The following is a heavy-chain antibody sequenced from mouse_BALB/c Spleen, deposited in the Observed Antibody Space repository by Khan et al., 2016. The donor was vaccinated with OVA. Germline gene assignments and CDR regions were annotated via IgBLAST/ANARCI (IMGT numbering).Heavy chain of an antibody. CDR3: ARSNGNYWFAY. CDR2: INTYTGEP. D-gene: IGHD2-1*01. V-gene: IGHV9-3-1*01. Sequence: QVQLQQSGPELKKPGETVKISCKASGYTFTNYGMNWVKQAPGKGLKWMGWINTYTGEPTYDDDFKGRFAFSLETSASTAYLQINNLKNEDTATYFCARSNGNYWFAYWGQGTLVTVSA. J-gene: IGHJ3*01. CDR1: GYTFTNYG.